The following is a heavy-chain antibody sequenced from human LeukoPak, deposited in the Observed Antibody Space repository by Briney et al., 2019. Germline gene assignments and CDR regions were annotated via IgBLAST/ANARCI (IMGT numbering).Heavy chain of an antibody. CDR2: ISAYNGNT. Sequence: ASVKVSCKASGYTFTSYGASWVRQAPGQGLEWMGWISAYNGNTNYAQKLQGRVTMTTDTSTSTAYMELRSLRSDDTAVYYCARNLQSQNNFDYWGQGTLVTVSS. J-gene: IGHJ4*02. V-gene: IGHV1-18*01. D-gene: IGHD5-24*01. CDR1: GYTFTSYG. CDR3: ARNLQSQNNFDY.